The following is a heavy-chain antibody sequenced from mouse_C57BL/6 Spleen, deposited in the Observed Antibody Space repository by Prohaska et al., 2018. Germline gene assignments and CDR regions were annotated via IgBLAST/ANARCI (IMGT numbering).Heavy chain of an antibody. V-gene: IGHV6-3*01. D-gene: IGHD1-3*01. Sequence: EVKLEESGGGLVQPGGSMKLSCVASGFTFSNYWMNWVRQSPEKGLEWVAQIRLKSDNYETQYAESVKGRFTISRDDSKSSVYLQMNNLRAEDTGIYYCTAPAGSSDYWGQGTTLTVSS. CDR1: GFTFSNYW. CDR3: TAPAGSSDY. CDR2: IRLKSDNYET. J-gene: IGHJ2*01.